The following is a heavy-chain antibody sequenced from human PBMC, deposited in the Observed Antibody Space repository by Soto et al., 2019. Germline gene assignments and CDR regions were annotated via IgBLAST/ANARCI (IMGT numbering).Heavy chain of an antibody. J-gene: IGHJ4*02. CDR1: GYTFTSYG. CDR2: ISAYNGNT. V-gene: IGHV1-18*01. Sequence: ASVKLSCKSSGYTFTSYGISWVRQAPGQGLEWMGWISAYNGNTNYAQKLQGRVTMTTDTSTSTAYMELRSLRSDDTAVYYCARTKYSSGPGYYFDYWGQGTLVTVSS. CDR3: ARTKYSSGPGYYFDY. D-gene: IGHD6-19*01.